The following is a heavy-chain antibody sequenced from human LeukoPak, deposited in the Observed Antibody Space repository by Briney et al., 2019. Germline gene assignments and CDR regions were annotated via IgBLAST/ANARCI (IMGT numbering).Heavy chain of an antibody. CDR1: GFTFSTYSYA. D-gene: IGHD5-12*01. J-gene: IGHJ4*02. V-gene: IGHV3-30*14. CDR3: ARDYSGYDSPFDY. Sequence: GGSLRLSCAASGFTFSTYSYAMHWVRQAPGKGLEWVAVISYDETNKYYADSVKGRFTISRDDAKNTLYLQMNSLRAEDTAVYYCARDYSGYDSPFDYWGQGTLVTVSS. CDR2: ISYDETNK.